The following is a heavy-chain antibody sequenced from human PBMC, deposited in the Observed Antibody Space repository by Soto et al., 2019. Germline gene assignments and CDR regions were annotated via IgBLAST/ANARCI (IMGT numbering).Heavy chain of an antibody. D-gene: IGHD1-26*01. J-gene: IGHJ5*02. Sequence: ASVKVSCKASGYTFTSYGISWVRQAPGQGLEWMGWISAYNGNTNYAQKLQGRVTMTTDTSTSTAYMELRSLRSDDTAVYYCARPEGTIVGATSRHWFDPWGQGTLVTVSS. CDR2: ISAYNGNT. CDR3: ARPEGTIVGATSRHWFDP. V-gene: IGHV1-18*04. CDR1: GYTFTSYG.